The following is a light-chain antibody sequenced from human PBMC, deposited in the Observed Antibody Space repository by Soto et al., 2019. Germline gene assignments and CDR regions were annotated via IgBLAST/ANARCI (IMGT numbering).Light chain of an antibody. CDR1: SSDVGAYKY. V-gene: IGLV2-8*01. CDR2: EVS. J-gene: IGLJ3*02. Sequence: QSVLTQPPSASGSPGQSVTISCTGTSSDVGAYKYVSWYQQYPGKAPKLMIYEVSKRPSGVPDRFSGSKSGNTASLTVSGLQSEDEADYYCTSYAGSNIWVFGGGTQLTGL. CDR3: TSYAGSNIWV.